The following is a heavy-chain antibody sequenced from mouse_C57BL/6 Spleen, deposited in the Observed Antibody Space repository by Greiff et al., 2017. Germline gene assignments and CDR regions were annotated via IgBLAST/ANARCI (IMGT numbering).Heavy chain of an antibody. J-gene: IGHJ3*01. V-gene: IGHV10-1*01. CDR1: GFSFNTYA. CDR2: IRSKSNNYAT. Sequence: EVQLQESGGGLVQPKGSLKLSCAASGFSFNTYAMNWVRQAPGKGLEWVAPIRSKSNNYATYYADSVKYRFTISRDDSESMLYLQMNNLKTEDTAMYYCVRDLPFAYWGQGTLVTVSA. CDR3: VRDLPFAY.